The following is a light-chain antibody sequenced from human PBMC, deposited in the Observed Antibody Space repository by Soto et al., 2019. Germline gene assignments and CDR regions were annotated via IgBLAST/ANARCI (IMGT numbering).Light chain of an antibody. J-gene: IGLJ3*02. Sequence: QSVLTQPASVSGSPGQSITISCTGTSSDVGGYNYVSWYQQHPGKAPKLMIYEVSNRPSGVPDRFSGSKSGTSASLAISGLQSGDEAYYYCATWDESLNGWVFGGGTKLTVL. CDR3: ATWDESLNGWV. V-gene: IGLV2-14*01. CDR2: EVS. CDR1: SSDVGGYNY.